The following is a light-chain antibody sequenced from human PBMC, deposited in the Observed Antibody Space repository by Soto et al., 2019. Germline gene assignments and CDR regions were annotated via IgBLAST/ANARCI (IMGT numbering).Light chain of an antibody. CDR1: QSVSSY. CDR2: DAS. J-gene: IGKJ5*01. V-gene: IGKV3-11*01. Sequence: VLTHSPATLSLSPGERATLSSRASQSVSSYLAWYQQKPGQAPRLLIYDASNRATGIPARFSGSGSGTDFTLTISILEPEDFAVYYCQQRSNWPLINFGQGTRLEIK. CDR3: QQRSNWPLIN.